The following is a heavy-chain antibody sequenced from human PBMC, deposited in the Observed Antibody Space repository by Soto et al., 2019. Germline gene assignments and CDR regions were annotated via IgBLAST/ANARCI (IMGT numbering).Heavy chain of an antibody. Sequence: GGSLILSCAASGFTFSSYSMSWVRQAPGKGLEWVSAISGSGGSTYYAASVKGRFTISRDNSKNTLYLQMNSLRAEDTAVYYCAKSGVWFGSNWFDPWGQGTLVTVSS. CDR1: GFTFSSYS. D-gene: IGHD3-10*01. CDR3: AKSGVWFGSNWFDP. CDR2: ISGSGGST. V-gene: IGHV3-23*01. J-gene: IGHJ5*02.